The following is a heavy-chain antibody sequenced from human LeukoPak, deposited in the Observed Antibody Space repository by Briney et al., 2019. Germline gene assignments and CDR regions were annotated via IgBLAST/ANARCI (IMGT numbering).Heavy chain of an antibody. V-gene: IGHV4-39*07. D-gene: IGHD5-18*01. Sequence: PSETLSLTCAVSGVSISSSSYYWGWIRQSPGKGLEWIGEIYHSGSTNYNPSLKSRVTISVDKSKNQFSLKLSSVTAADTAVYYCARTIRGHSYILSRWGQGTLVTVSS. CDR1: GVSISSSSYY. CDR2: IYHSGST. CDR3: ARTIRGHSYILSR. J-gene: IGHJ4*02.